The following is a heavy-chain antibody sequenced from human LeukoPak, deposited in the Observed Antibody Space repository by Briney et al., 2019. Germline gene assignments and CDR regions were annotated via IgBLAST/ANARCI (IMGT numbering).Heavy chain of an antibody. D-gene: IGHD3-22*01. V-gene: IGHV1-2*02. CDR1: GYTFIGYY. CDR2: INPNSGAT. Sequence: ASVKVSCKASGYTFIGYYMHWVRQAPGQGLEWMGWINPNSGATSYAQKFQGRVTMTRDTSIGTAYMELNKLRSDDTAVYYCARATALNYDGNGYRRDFQYWGQGTLVTVSS. CDR3: ARATALNYDGNGYRRDFQY. J-gene: IGHJ4*02.